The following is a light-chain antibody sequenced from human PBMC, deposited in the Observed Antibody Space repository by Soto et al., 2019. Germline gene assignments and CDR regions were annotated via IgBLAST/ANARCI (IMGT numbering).Light chain of an antibody. V-gene: IGKV1-5*01. Sequence: DIQMTQSPSTLSASVGARVTITCLARQSLGIWLAWHQQKPGKAPKPLIYDASTLKSGVPSRFSGSGSGTKFTLTISSLQPDDFATYYCQQSYGTPVTFGGVTKV. J-gene: IGKJ4*01. CDR1: QSLGIW. CDR2: DAS. CDR3: QQSYGTPVT.